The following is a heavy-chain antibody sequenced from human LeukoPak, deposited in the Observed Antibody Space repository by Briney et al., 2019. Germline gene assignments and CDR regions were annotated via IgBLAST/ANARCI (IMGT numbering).Heavy chain of an antibody. CDR2: IKSDGST. V-gene: IGHV3-74*01. CDR1: GFTFSSYW. J-gene: IGHJ1*01. CDR3: ARAPSEIGGYYPEYFRH. D-gene: IGHD3-22*01. Sequence: GGSLRLSCAASGFTFSSYWMHWVRQIPGKGLVWVSRIKSDGSTNYADSVKGRFTISRDNAKNTLSLQMNSLRAEDAGVYYCARAPSEIGGYYPEYFRHWGQGTLVTVSS.